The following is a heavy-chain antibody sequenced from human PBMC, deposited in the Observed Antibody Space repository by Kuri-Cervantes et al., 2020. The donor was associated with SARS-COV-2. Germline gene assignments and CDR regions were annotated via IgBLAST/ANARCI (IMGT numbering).Heavy chain of an antibody. D-gene: IGHD3-3*01. CDR2: INPNSGGT. J-gene: IGHJ6*02. Sequence: ASVKVSCKASGYTFTSYYMHWVRQAPGQGLEWMGWINPNSGGTNYAQKFQGWVTMTRDTSISTAYMELSRLRSDDTAVYYCAREGGGTIQYYYYGMDVWGQGTTVTVSS. CDR3: AREGGGTIQYYYYGMDV. V-gene: IGHV1-2*04. CDR1: GYTFTSYY.